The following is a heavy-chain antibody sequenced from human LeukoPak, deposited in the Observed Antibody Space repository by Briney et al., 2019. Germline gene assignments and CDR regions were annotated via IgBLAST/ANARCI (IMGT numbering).Heavy chain of an antibody. V-gene: IGHV3-9*01. CDR3: VRGQTRVTTPSGWGSCFDR. CDR2: ITWNSGTI. D-gene: IGHD4-17*01. J-gene: IGHJ4*02. Sequence: GRSLRLSCAASGFNFDDHVMHWVRQAPGKGLEWVSGITWNSGTIDYAVSVKGRFTTSRDDAKNSLYLQMNSLRPEDTALYLCVRGQTRVTTPSGWGSCFDRWGLGTLVTVSS. CDR1: GFNFDDHV.